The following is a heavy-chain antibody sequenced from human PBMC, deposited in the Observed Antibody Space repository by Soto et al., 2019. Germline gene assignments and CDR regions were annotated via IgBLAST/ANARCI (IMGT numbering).Heavy chain of an antibody. CDR3: ASHYDMWSGYLSPVDY. Sequence: QVQLVESGGDLVKPGGSLRLSCAASGYTFSDYYMSWIRQAPGKGLEWISYIDTSGTKIYYADSVTGRFTITRDNAKNALYLEMTSLRDEDTAVYYCASHYDMWSGYLSPVDYWGQGTLVTVAS. V-gene: IGHV3-11*01. CDR1: GYTFSDYY. D-gene: IGHD3-3*01. CDR2: IDTSGTKI. J-gene: IGHJ4*02.